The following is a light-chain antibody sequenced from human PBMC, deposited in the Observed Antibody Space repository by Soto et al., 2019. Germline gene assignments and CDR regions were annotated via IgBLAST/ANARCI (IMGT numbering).Light chain of an antibody. Sequence: EIVLSQSPGTLSLSPGERATLSCRASQSVSSSYLAWYQQKPGQAPRLLIYGASSRATGIPDRFSGSGSGTDFTLTISRLEPEHFAVYYCQQYGSSPATFGQGTKVDIK. J-gene: IGKJ1*01. CDR2: GAS. CDR1: QSVSSSY. V-gene: IGKV3-20*01. CDR3: QQYGSSPAT.